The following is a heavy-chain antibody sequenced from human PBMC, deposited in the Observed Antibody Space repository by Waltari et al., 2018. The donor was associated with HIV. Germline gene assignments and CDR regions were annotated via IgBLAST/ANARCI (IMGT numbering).Heavy chain of an antibody. CDR1: GYTLTELS. V-gene: IGHV1-24*01. D-gene: IGHD4-17*01. Sequence: QVQRVQSGAEVKKPGASVKVSCKVSGYTLTELSIHWVRQPPGKGLGWMGGFEPEEGKTIYAQKFQGRGTMTEETSTDTAYMELSSLRSEDTAVYYCATCRDYRRNYYYYGMDVWGQGTTVTVSS. J-gene: IGHJ6*02. CDR2: FEPEEGKT. CDR3: ATCRDYRRNYYYYGMDV.